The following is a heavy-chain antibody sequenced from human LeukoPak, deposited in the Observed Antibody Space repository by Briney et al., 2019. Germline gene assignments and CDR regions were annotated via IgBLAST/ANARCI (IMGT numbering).Heavy chain of an antibody. CDR1: GGSISSYY. Sequence: SETLSLTCTVSGGSISSYYWSWIRQPPGKGLEWIGYIYYSGSTNYNPSLKSRVTISVDTSKNQFSLKLSSVTAADTAVYFCARRSWSFDYWGQGTLVTVSS. D-gene: IGHD6-13*01. J-gene: IGHJ4*02. CDR3: ARRSWSFDY. V-gene: IGHV4-59*01. CDR2: IYYSGST.